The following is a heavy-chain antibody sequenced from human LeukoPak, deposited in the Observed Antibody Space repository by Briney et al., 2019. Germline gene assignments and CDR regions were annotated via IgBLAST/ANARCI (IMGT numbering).Heavy chain of an antibody. CDR1: GYTFTSYA. CDR2: INPNSGGT. J-gene: IGHJ4*02. CDR3: ASRGDVVGAPQVDY. Sequence: ASVKVSCKASGYTFTSYAMNWVRQAPGQGLEWMGWINPNSGGTNYAQKFQGRVTMTRDTSISTAYMELSRLRSDDTAVYYCASRGDVVGAPQVDYWGQGTLVTVSS. D-gene: IGHD1-26*01. V-gene: IGHV1-2*02.